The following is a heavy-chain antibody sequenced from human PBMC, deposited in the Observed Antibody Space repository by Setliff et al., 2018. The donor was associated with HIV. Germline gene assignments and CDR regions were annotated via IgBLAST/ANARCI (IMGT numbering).Heavy chain of an antibody. D-gene: IGHD1-26*01. CDR2: IYYSGST. J-gene: IGHJ4*02. Sequence: SETLSLTCTVSGGSISSYYWSWIRQPPGKGLEWIGYIYYSGSTNYNPSLKSRVTISVDTSKNQFSLKLSSVTAADTAVYYCAIRSRLGGSSNYLDFWGQGTLVTVSS. CDR1: GGSISSYY. CDR3: AIRSRLGGSSNYLDF. V-gene: IGHV4-59*01.